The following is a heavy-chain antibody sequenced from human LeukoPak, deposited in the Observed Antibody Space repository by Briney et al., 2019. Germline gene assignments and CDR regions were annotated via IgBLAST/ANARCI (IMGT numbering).Heavy chain of an antibody. Sequence: SETLSLTCTVSGGSISSYYWSWIRQPPGKGLEWIGYIYATGSTNYNPSLKSRVTISVDTSKNQFSLKLSSVTAADTAVYYCARHRYQWLVLWFDPWGQGTLVTVSS. D-gene: IGHD6-19*01. V-gene: IGHV4-4*09. CDR2: IYATGST. CDR3: ARHRYQWLVLWFDP. CDR1: GGSISSYY. J-gene: IGHJ5*02.